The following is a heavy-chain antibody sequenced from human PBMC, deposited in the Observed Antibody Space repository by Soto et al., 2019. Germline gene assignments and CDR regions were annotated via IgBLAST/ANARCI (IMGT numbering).Heavy chain of an antibody. V-gene: IGHV4-31*03. J-gene: IGHJ4*02. D-gene: IGHD4-17*01. CDR1: GGSISSGGYY. CDR3: ARASTVTSFDY. Sequence: PSETLSLTCTVSGGSISSGGYYWSWIRQHPGKGLEWIGYFYYSGSTYYNPSLKSRVTISVDTSKNQFSLKLSSVTAADTAVYYCARASTVTSFDYWGQGTLVTVSS. CDR2: FYYSGST.